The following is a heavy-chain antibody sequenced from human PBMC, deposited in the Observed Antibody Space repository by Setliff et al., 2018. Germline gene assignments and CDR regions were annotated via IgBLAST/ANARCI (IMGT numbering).Heavy chain of an antibody. CDR1: GGSISNTYYY. Sequence: LSLTCTVSGGSISNTYYYWSWIRQPAGQGLEWIGQIYTSWSTNYNPSLKSRVTISVDTSKNQFSLKLSSVTAADTAVYYCARMSGFFYVDAWGNGTTVTVSS. V-gene: IGHV4-61*09. CDR3: ARMSGFFYVDA. J-gene: IGHJ6*03. CDR2: IYTSWST. D-gene: IGHD3-3*01.